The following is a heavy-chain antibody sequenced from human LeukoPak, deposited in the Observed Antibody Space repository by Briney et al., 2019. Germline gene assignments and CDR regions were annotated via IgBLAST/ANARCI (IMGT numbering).Heavy chain of an antibody. J-gene: IGHJ4*02. Sequence: SETLSLTCTVSGGSISSSSYYWGWIRQPPGKGLEWIGSIYYSGSTCYNPSLKSRVTISVDTSRNQFSLKLSSVTAADTAVYYCARARLGEFYYFDYWGQGTLVTVSS. CDR3: ARARLGEFYYFDY. CDR1: GGSISSSSYY. D-gene: IGHD3-16*01. V-gene: IGHV4-39*07. CDR2: IYYSGST.